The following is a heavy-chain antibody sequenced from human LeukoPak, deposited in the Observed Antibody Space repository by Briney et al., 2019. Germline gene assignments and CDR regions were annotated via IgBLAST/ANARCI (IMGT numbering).Heavy chain of an antibody. CDR2: ISAYNSAYNGNT. Sequence: ASVKVSCKASGYRFTDFHIHWVRQAPGQGLEWMGWISAYNSAYNGNTHYAQKLQGRVTMTTDTSTNTGYMELRSLRSDDTAVYYCAREYGSGSYTGIDYWGQGTLVTVSS. V-gene: IGHV1-18*01. CDR1: GYRFTDFH. CDR3: AREYGSGSYTGIDY. J-gene: IGHJ4*02. D-gene: IGHD3-10*01.